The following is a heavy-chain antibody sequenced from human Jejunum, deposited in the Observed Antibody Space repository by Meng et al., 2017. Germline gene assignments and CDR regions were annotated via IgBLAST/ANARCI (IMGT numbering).Heavy chain of an antibody. Sequence: GESLKISCAASGFTFSGSHMHWVRQVSGKGLEWVGHIRSKSDNYATAYAASVGGRFTISRDDSKHTAYLHMNSLKTEDTAVYYCSRQTESTHDFWGQGTLVTVSS. V-gene: IGHV3-73*01. CDR2: IRSKSDNYAT. CDR3: SRQTESTHDF. J-gene: IGHJ4*02. CDR1: GFTFSGSH.